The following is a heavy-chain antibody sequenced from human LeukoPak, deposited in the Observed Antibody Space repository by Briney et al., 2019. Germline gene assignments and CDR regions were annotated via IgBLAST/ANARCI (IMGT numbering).Heavy chain of an antibody. D-gene: IGHD1-26*01. CDR2: ISGSGGST. CDR1: GFTFSSYA. CDR3: AKDPYSGSYSHWFDP. Sequence: GGSLRLYCAASGFTFSSYAMSWVRQAPGKGLEWVSAISGSGGSTYYADSVKGRFTISRDNSKNTLYLQMNSLRAEDTAVDYCAKDPYSGSYSHWFDPWGQGTLVTVSS. J-gene: IGHJ5*02. V-gene: IGHV3-23*01.